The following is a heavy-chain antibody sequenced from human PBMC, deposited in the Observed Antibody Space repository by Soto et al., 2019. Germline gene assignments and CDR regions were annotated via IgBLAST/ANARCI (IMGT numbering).Heavy chain of an antibody. J-gene: IGHJ5*02. CDR3: ARAVAPYLGTWFDP. D-gene: IGHD3-16*01. Sequence: SETLSLTCAVSGFFISSGNYWGWIRKPPGKGLEWIGSISHTGSTSYNPSLKGRVTMSVDKSKNQFSLKLSSVTAADMAVYYCARAVAPYLGTWFDPWGQGTLVTV. CDR2: ISHTGST. CDR1: GFFISSGNY. V-gene: IGHV4-28*03.